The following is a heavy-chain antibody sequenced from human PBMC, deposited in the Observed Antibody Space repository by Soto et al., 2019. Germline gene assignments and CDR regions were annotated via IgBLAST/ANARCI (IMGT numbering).Heavy chain of an antibody. V-gene: IGHV3-30*18. D-gene: IGHD2-15*01. CDR2: ISYDGSDK. CDR1: GFTFSSYG. J-gene: IGHJ1*01. Sequence: QVQLVESGGGVVQPGRSLRLSCAASGFTFSSYGMHWVRQAPGKGLEWVAVISYDGSDKYYADSVKGRFTISRDNSNNTLYLQMDSLRAEDTAVYYCAKGVVVATTSFQPWGQGTIVAVSS. CDR3: AKGVVVATTSFQP.